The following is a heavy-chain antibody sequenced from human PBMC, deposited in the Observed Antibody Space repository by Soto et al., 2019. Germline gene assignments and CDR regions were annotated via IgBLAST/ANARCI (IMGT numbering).Heavy chain of an antibody. CDR2: IYNSGNT. J-gene: IGHJ4*02. CDR3: ARGTKTRIDY. D-gene: IGHD3-3*01. CDR1: GGSISSGEYY. V-gene: IGHV4-61*08. Sequence: PSETLSLTCTVSGGSISSGEYYWTWIRQPPGKGLEWIGYIYNSGNTNYNPSLKSRVTISVDASKNQFSLKLSSVTTADTAVYYCARGTKTRIDYWGQGTLVTVSS.